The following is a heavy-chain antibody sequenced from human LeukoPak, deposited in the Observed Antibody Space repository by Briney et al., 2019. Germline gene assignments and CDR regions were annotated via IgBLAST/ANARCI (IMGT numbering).Heavy chain of an antibody. Sequence: PSETLSLTCAVYGGSFSGYYWSWIRQPPGKGLEWIGYIYYSGSTNYNPSLKSRVTISVDTSKNQFSLKLSSVTAADTAVYYCARFSRVAYYYYGMDVWGQGTTVTVSS. V-gene: IGHV4-59*01. CDR2: IYYSGST. J-gene: IGHJ6*02. D-gene: IGHD3-3*02. CDR3: ARFSRVAYYYYGMDV. CDR1: GGSFSGYY.